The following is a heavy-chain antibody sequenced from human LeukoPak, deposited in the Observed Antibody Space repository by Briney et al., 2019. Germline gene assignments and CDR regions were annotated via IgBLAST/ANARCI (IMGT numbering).Heavy chain of an antibody. CDR2: IWYEGRDK. J-gene: IGHJ6*04. CDR3: ARDLSGEFGERSRYYYYYGMDV. Sequence: GSLGLSWGASGFPFMTYGVHGGRQAPGKGLEGVALIWYEGRDKYYADSGKGRLTISRDNSKNTLYLQMNSLRAEDTAVYYCARDLSGEFGERSRYYYYYGMDVWGKGTTVTVSS. V-gene: IGHV3-33*01. D-gene: IGHD3-10*01. CDR1: GFPFMTYG.